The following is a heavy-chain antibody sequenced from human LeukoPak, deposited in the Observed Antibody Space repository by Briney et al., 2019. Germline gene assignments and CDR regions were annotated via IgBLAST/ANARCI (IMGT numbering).Heavy chain of an antibody. CDR1: GGSFSSYY. CDR3: ARLDSGYDMGY. CDR2: IYYSGST. Sequence: SETLSLTCAVYGGSFSSYYWGWIRQPPGKGLEWIGSIYYSGSTYYNPSLKSRVTISVDTSKNQFSLKLSSVTAADTAVYYCARLDSGYDMGYWGQGTLVTVSS. V-gene: IGHV4-39*01. D-gene: IGHD5-12*01. J-gene: IGHJ4*02.